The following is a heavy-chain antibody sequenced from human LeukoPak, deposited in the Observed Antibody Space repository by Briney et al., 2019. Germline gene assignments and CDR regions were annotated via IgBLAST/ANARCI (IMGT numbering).Heavy chain of an antibody. CDR3: ARDRNGSGSYKDY. Sequence: PSGTLSLTCAVSGGSISSSNWWSWVRQPPGKGLEWIGEIYHSVSTNYNPSLKSRVTISVDKSKNQFSLKLSSVTAADTAVYYCARDRNGSGSYKDYWCQGTLVTVSS. V-gene: IGHV4-4*02. CDR2: IYHSVST. J-gene: IGHJ4*02. D-gene: IGHD3-10*01. CDR1: GGSISSSNW.